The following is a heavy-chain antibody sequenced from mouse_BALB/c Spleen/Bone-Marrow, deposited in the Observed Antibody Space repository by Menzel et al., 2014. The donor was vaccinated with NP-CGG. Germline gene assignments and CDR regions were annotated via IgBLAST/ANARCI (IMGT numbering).Heavy chain of an antibody. CDR2: IDPANGNT. D-gene: IGHD4-1*01. Sequence: VQLQQSGAELVKPGASVKLSCTASGFNIKDTYMHWVKQRPERGLEWIGRIDPANGNTKYDPKFQGKATITVDTSSNTAYLQLSSLTSEDTAVYYCARWEYYAMDYWGQGTSVTVSS. CDR1: GFNIKDTY. CDR3: ARWEYYAMDY. J-gene: IGHJ4*01. V-gene: IGHV14-3*02.